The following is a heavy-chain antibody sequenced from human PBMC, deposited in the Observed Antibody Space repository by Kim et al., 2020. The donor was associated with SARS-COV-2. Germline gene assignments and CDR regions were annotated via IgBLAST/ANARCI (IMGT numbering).Heavy chain of an antibody. V-gene: IGHV5-10-1*01. CDR2: IDPSDSYT. D-gene: IGHD3-10*01. CDR3: ARRPRPYYYGSGGPGPVEYYYYYGMDV. CDR1: GYSFTSYW. Sequence: GESLKISCKGSGYSFTSYWISWVRQMPGKGLEWMGRIDPSDSYTNYSPSFQGHVTISADKSISTAYLQWSSLKASDTAMYYCARRPRPYYYGSGGPGPVEYYYYYGMDVWGQGTTVTVSS. J-gene: IGHJ6*02.